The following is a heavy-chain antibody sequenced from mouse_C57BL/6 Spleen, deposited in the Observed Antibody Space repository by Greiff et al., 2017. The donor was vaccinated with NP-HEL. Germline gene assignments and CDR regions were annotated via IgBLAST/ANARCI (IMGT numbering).Heavy chain of an antibody. CDR3: ARDPLITTVVNYFDY. CDR2: ISYDGSN. J-gene: IGHJ2*01. D-gene: IGHD1-1*01. V-gene: IGHV3-6*01. CDR1: GYSITSGYY. Sequence: EVKVEESGPGLVKPSQSLSLTCSVTGYSITSGYYWNWIRQFPGNKLEWMGYISYDGSNNYNPSLKNRISITRDTSKNQFFLKLNSVTTEDTATYYCARDPLITTVVNYFDYWGQGTTLTVSS.